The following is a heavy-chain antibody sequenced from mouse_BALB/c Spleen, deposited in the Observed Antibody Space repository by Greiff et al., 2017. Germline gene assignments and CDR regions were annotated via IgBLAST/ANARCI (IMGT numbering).Heavy chain of an antibody. CDR3: ARGVTTVVANAMDY. CDR1: GFTFSSYT. V-gene: IGHV5-9*04. CDR2: ISSGSSTI. J-gene: IGHJ4*01. D-gene: IGHD1-1*01. Sequence: EVKLMESGGGLVKPGGSLKLSCAASGFTFSSYTMSWVRQTPEKRLEWVATISSGSSTIYYADTVKGRFTISRDNPKNTLFLQMTSLRSEDTAMYYCARGVTTVVANAMDYWGQGTSVTVSS.